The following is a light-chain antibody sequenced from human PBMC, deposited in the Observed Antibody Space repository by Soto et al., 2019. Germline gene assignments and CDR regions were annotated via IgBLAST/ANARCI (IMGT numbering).Light chain of an antibody. CDR2: DAS. CDR3: QQYNNLPLT. J-gene: IGKJ4*01. Sequence: DIQMTQSPSSLSASVGDRVTITCQASQDIREDLNWYQQKAGKAPQLLIYDASNLETGVPSRFTGSGSGTDFTFTISSLQPEDIVTYFCQQYNNLPLTFGGGTKVEI. CDR1: QDIRED. V-gene: IGKV1-33*01.